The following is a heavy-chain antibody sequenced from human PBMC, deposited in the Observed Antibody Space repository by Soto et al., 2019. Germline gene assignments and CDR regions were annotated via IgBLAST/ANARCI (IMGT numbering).Heavy chain of an antibody. V-gene: IGHV3-48*02. D-gene: IGHD2-21*02. Sequence: EVQLVESGGGLVQPGGSLRLSCVVSGFTVSSNHVNWVRQAPGKGLEWISYISSTYEIWYADSVKGRFTISRDNGRNSLFLQMSSLRDEDTAVYYCARDRDWAFDYWGLGTLVTVSS. CDR2: ISSTYEI. J-gene: IGHJ4*02. CDR3: ARDRDWAFDY. CDR1: GFTVSSNH.